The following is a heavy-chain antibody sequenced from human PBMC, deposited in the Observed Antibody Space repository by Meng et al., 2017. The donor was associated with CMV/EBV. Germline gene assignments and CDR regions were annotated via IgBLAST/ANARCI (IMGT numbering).Heavy chain of an antibody. CDR1: GGTFSSYA. J-gene: IGHJ5*02. CDR2: IIPIFGTA. D-gene: IGHD1-26*01. V-gene: IGHV1-69*05. CDR3: ARDRVGATNWFDP. Sequence: SVKVSCKASGGTFSSYAISWVRQAPGQGLEWMGGIIPIFGTANYAQKFQGRVTITTDESTSTAYMELSSLRSEDTAVYYWARDRVGATNWFDPWGQGTLVTVSS.